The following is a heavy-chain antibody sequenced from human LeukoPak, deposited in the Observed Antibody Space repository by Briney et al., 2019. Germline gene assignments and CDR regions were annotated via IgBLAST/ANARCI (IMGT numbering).Heavy chain of an antibody. V-gene: IGHV3-33*08. CDR3: ARDQQGVDGVKFYYFDY. CDR2: IWSDGSNE. J-gene: IGHJ4*02. Sequence: PGGSLRLSCVASGFTFRSYWMNGVRQAPGKGLEWVAVIWSDGSNEYYADSVEGRFTISRDTSKDTLYLQMNSLRAEDTAAYYCARDQQGVDGVKFYYFDYWGQGTLVTVSS. D-gene: IGHD6-19*01. CDR1: GFTFRSYW.